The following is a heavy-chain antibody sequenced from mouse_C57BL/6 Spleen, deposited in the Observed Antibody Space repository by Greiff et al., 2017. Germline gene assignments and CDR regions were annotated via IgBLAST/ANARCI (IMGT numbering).Heavy chain of an antibody. CDR3: ARGEDYGGAWFAY. V-gene: IGHV1-80*01. Sequence: QVQLQQSGAELVKPGASVKISCKASGYAFSSYWMNWVKQRPGKGLEWIGQIYPGDGDTNYNGKFKGKATLTADKSSSTAYMQRSSLTSEDSAVYVGARGEDYGGAWFAYWGQGTLVTVSA. CDR1: GYAFSSYW. J-gene: IGHJ3*01. CDR2: IYPGDGDT. D-gene: IGHD2-4*01.